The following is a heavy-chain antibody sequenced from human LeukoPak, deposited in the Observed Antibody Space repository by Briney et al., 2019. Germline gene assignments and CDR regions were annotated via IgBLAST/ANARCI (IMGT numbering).Heavy chain of an antibody. V-gene: IGHV4-39*01. Sequence: SETLSLTCTVSGGSISSSSDYWGWIRQPPGKGLEWIGSIYYSGSTYYNPSPKSRLTISVDTSKNQFSLKLSSVTAADTAVYYCARRVSGYSSSWYGRYFDYWGQGTLVTVSS. J-gene: IGHJ4*02. CDR3: ARRVSGYSSSWYGRYFDY. D-gene: IGHD6-13*01. CDR2: IYYSGST. CDR1: GGSISSSSDY.